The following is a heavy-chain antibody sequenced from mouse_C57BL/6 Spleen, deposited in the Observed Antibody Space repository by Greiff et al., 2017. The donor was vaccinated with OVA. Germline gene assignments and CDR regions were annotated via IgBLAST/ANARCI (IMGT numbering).Heavy chain of an antibody. D-gene: IGHD2-3*01. Sequence: QVQLQQSGAELVRPGPSVKVSCKASGYAFTNYLIEWVKQRPGQGLEWIGVINPGSGGTTYNAKFKGKATLTADKSSSTAYMQLSSLTYEDTAVYFCARSHDEYWAMDDWGQGTSVTVAS. V-gene: IGHV1-54*01. CDR3: ARSHDEYWAMDD. J-gene: IGHJ4*01. CDR1: GYAFTNYL. CDR2: INPGSGGT.